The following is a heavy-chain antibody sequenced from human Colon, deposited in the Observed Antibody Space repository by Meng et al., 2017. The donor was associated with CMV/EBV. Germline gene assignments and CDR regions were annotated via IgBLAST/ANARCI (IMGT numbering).Heavy chain of an antibody. Sequence: ASVKVSCKASGYTFTDYYLHWVRQAPGQGLEWMGTINPDGGGTDYAESFQGRVTMTRDTSTSTVYMELFNLRSEDTAAYYCARDRPFINLRNWFDPWGQGTLVTVSS. CDR2: INPDGGGT. CDR3: ARDRPFINLRNWFDP. J-gene: IGHJ5*02. CDR1: GYTFTDYY. V-gene: IGHV1-46*01.